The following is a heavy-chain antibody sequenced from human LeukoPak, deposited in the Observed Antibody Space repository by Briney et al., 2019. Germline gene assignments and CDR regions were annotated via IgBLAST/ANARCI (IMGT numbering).Heavy chain of an antibody. J-gene: IGHJ4*02. Sequence: QPGRSLRLSWAASGFTFSIYGMHWVRQAPGKGLEWVAVISYDGIDKYYADSVKGRFTISRDNSKNTLYLQMNSLRAEDTAVYYCAKGPDSSGYYYYVDYWGRGTLVTVSS. CDR1: GFTFSIYG. V-gene: IGHV3-30*18. D-gene: IGHD3-22*01. CDR2: ISYDGIDK. CDR3: AKGPDSSGYYYYVDY.